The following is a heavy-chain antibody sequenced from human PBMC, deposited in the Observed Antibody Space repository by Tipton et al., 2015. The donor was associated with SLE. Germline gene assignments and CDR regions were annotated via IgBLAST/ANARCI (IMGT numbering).Heavy chain of an antibody. CDR2: TSSSGRTS. J-gene: IGHJ2*01. D-gene: IGHD5-12*01. CDR1: GFSVDDYA. CDR3: ARDSGYDPYWYLDL. Sequence: SLRLSCSVSGFSVDDYAMHWVRQAPGKGPEWVAYTSSSGRTSSYAASGKGRFTISRDNAKNSLYLQMNGLRGDDTGVYYCARDSGYDPYWYLDLWGRGTLVTVSS. V-gene: IGHV3-48*03.